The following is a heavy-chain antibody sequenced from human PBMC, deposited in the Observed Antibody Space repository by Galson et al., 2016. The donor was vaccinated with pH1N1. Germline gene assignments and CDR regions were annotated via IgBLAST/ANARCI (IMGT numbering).Heavy chain of an antibody. D-gene: IGHD6-13*01. CDR1: GFTFDDFA. CDR3: AKCFLSSNSWFDAFDV. J-gene: IGHJ3*01. V-gene: IGHV3-9*01. Sequence: SLRLSCAASGFTFDDFAMHWVRQVPGKGLEWVSGISWNGGSIAYADSVKGRFTISRDNDKNSLYLQMNSLRPEDTALYYRAKCFLSSNSWFDAFDVWGQGTMVTVSS. CDR2: ISWNGGSI.